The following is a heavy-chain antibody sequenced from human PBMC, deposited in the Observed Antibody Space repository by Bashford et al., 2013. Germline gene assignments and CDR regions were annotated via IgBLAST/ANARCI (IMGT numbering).Heavy chain of an antibody. CDR2: IYPDDSDI. V-gene: IGHV5-51*01. J-gene: IGHJ3*02. CDR1: GYSFTSYW. D-gene: IGHD2-2*01. CDR3: ARSYCSSTNCYDANAFDI. Sequence: GESLKISCKGSGYSFTSYWIGWVRQMPGKGLEWMGIIYPDDSDIRYSPSFQGQVTISADKSISTAYLQWSSLKASDTAMYYCARSYCSSTNCYDANAFDIWGQGTMVTVSS.